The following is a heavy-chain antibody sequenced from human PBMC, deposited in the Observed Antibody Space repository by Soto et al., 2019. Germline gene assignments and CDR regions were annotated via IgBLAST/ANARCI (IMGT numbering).Heavy chain of an antibody. V-gene: IGHV1-18*01. CDR1: GYTFTSYG. Sequence: ASVKVSCKASGYTFTSYGISWVRQAPGQGLEWMGWISAYNGNTNYAQKLQGRVTMTTDTSTSTAYMELRSLRSDDTAVYYCAKRDFWSGYDWFDPWGQGTLVTVSS. J-gene: IGHJ5*02. CDR2: ISAYNGNT. CDR3: AKRDFWSGYDWFDP. D-gene: IGHD3-3*01.